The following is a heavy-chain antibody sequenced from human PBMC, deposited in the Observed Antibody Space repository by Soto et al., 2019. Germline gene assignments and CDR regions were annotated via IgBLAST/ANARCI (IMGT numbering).Heavy chain of an antibody. CDR2: IWWHGRDI. D-gene: IGHD1-26*01. Sequence: VRLVESGGGVVQPGRSLRLSCTASGFSFSDYVMHWVRQPPGKGLEWVAVIWWHGRDIFYEGSVKGRFTISRDNSKNTRYLQMNSLRVEDTAVYYCARDQGGQSGNFIFDNWGQGTLVTVSS. CDR1: GFSFSDYV. V-gene: IGHV3-33*01. CDR3: ARDQGGQSGNFIFDN. J-gene: IGHJ4*02.